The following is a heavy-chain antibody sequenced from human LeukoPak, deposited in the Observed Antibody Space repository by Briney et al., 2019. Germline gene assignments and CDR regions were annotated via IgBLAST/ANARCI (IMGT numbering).Heavy chain of an antibody. CDR2: IVVGSGNT. CDR3: AAPKSGSYYLGFDY. CDR1: GFTFTSSA. V-gene: IGHV1-58*01. Sequence: WASVKVSCEASGFTFTSSAVQWVRQARGQRLEWIGWIVVGSGNTNYAQKFQERVTITRDMSTSTAYMELSSLRSEDTAVYYCAAPKSGSYYLGFDYWGQGTLVTVSS. J-gene: IGHJ4*02. D-gene: IGHD1-26*01.